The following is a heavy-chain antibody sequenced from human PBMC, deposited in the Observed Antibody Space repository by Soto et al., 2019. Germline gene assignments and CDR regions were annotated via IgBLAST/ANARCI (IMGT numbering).Heavy chain of an antibody. Sequence: ASVQVSCQASCYTFTSYGISWVRQAPGQGLEWMGWISAYNGNTNYAQKLQGRVTMTTDTSTSTAYMELRSLRSDDTAVYYCARDAQPSLRFLEWFPMDVWGQGTTVTVSS. V-gene: IGHV1-18*01. CDR3: ARDAQPSLRFLEWFPMDV. D-gene: IGHD3-3*01. CDR2: ISAYNGNT. J-gene: IGHJ6*02. CDR1: CYTFTSYG.